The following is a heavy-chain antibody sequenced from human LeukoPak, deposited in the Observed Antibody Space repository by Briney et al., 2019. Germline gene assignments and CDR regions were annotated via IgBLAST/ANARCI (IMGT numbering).Heavy chain of an antibody. J-gene: IGHJ5*02. CDR1: GYTFTGYY. CDR2: INPNSGGT. Sequence: ASVMVSCKASGYTFTGYYMHWVRQAPGQGLEWMGWINPNSGGTNYAQKFQGRVTMTRDTSISTAYMELSRLRSDDTAVYYCATYYGSGSYSWFDPWGQGTLVTVSS. D-gene: IGHD3-10*01. CDR3: ATYYGSGSYSWFDP. V-gene: IGHV1-2*02.